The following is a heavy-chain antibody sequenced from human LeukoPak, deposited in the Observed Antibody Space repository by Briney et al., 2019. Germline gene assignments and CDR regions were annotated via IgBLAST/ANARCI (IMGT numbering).Heavy chain of an antibody. D-gene: IGHD7-27*01. CDR3: ARLGRLYPSA. V-gene: IGHV4-59*12. CDR1: GGSISSYY. CDR2: IYYSGST. J-gene: IGHJ5*02. Sequence: SETLSLTCTVSGGSISSYYWSWIRQPPGKGLEWIGYIYYSGSTNYNPSLKSRVTISVDTSKNQFSLKLSSVTAADTAVYYCARLGRLYPSAWGQGTLVTVSS.